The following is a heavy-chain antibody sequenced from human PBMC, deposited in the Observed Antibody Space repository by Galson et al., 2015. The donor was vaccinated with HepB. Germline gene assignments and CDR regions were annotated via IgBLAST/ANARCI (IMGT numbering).Heavy chain of an antibody. V-gene: IGHV4-59*01. CDR3: ARSSGTSTGDLQH. CDR2: IYYTGST. Sequence: SETLSLTCTVSGGSISTYYWSWVRQHPGEGLEWIGYIYYTGSTNYNPSLKSRVTISVDTSKNQFSLTLNSVTAADTAVYYCARSSGTSTGDLQHWGQGTLASVSS. J-gene: IGHJ1*01. CDR1: GGSISTYY. D-gene: IGHD2-8*02.